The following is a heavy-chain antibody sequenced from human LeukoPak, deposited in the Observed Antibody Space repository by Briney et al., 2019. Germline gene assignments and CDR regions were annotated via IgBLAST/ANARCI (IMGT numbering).Heavy chain of an antibody. Sequence: PSETLSLTCAVYGGSFSGYHWSWIRQPPGKGLEWIGEINHSGSTYFNPSLKSRVTISVDTSKNQFSLKLSSVTAADTAVYYCARGYYYDSSGFDIWGQGTMVTVSS. CDR1: GGSFSGYH. J-gene: IGHJ3*02. CDR3: ARGYYYDSSGFDI. V-gene: IGHV4-34*01. CDR2: INHSGST. D-gene: IGHD3-22*01.